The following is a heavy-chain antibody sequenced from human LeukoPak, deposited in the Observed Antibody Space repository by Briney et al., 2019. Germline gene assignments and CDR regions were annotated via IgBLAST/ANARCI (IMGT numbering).Heavy chain of an antibody. V-gene: IGHV3-15*01. J-gene: IGHJ4*02. Sequence: PGGSLRLSCAASGFTFSNAWMSWVRQAPGKGLEWVGRIKSKTDGGTTDYAAPVKGRYTISRDDSKNTLYLQMNSQKTEDTAVYYCTTGPVVTYFDYWGQGTLVTVSS. CDR2: IKSKTDGGTT. D-gene: IGHD3-22*01. CDR3: TTGPVVTYFDY. CDR1: GFTFSNAW.